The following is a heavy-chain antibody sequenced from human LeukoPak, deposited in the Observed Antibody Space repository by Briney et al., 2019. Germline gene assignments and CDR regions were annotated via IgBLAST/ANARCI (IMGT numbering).Heavy chain of an antibody. J-gene: IGHJ6*03. Sequence: GGSLRLSCAASGFTFSSYAMSWVRQAPGKGLEWVSAISGSGGSTYYADSVKGRFTISRDNSKNTLYLQMNSLRAEDTAVYYCAKEGSSIADPGESRPYYYYYYMDVWGKGTTVTVSS. D-gene: IGHD6-6*01. CDR2: ISGSGGST. V-gene: IGHV3-23*01. CDR1: GFTFSSYA. CDR3: AKEGSSIADPGESRPYYYYYYMDV.